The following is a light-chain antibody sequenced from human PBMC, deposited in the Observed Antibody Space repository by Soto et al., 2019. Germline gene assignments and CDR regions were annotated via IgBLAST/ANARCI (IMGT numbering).Light chain of an antibody. Sequence: QSVLTQPASVSGSPGQSITISCTGTSSDVDGYKFVSWYQQHPGKAPKLMIYEVSNRPSGVSNRFSGSKSGNTASLTISGLQAEDEADYYCSSYTTSSTRVFGGGTKVTVL. CDR3: SSYTTSSTRV. CDR2: EVS. J-gene: IGLJ3*02. V-gene: IGLV2-14*01. CDR1: SSDVDGYKF.